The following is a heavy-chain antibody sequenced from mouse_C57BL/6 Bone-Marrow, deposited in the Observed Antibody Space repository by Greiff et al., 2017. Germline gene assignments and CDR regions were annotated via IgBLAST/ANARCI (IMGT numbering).Heavy chain of an antibody. CDR1: GYSITSGYY. J-gene: IGHJ3*01. CDR3: AREDDSNSIFCAY. CDR2: ISYDGSN. V-gene: IGHV3-6*01. D-gene: IGHD2-5*01. Sequence: EVKLQESGPGLVKPSPSLSLTCSVTGYSITSGYYWNWIRQFPGNKLEWMGYISYDGSNNYNPSLKNPNSITRDTSKNQFFLQLNSVTTEDTATYYGAREDDSNSIFCAYWGQGTLVTVSA.